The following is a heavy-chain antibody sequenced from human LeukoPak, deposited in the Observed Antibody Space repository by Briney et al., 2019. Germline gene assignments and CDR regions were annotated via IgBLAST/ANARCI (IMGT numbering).Heavy chain of an antibody. CDR3: ARGPTYYYGSGSFYGMDV. D-gene: IGHD3-10*01. V-gene: IGHV3-66*01. Sequence: GGSLRLSCAASGFTVSSNYMSWVRQAPGKGLEWVSVIYSGGSTYYADSVKGRFTISRDDSKNTLYLQMNSLRAEDTAVYYCARGPTYYYGSGSFYGMDVWGQGTTVTVSS. J-gene: IGHJ6*02. CDR2: IYSGGST. CDR1: GFTVSSNY.